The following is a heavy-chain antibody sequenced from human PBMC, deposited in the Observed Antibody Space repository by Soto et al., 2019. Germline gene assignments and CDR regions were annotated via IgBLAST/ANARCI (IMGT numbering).Heavy chain of an antibody. Sequence: EVQLVESGGGLVQPRGSLRLSCAASGFTFSNYDMHWVRQVTGKGLEWVSAIGAAGDTYYPDSVKGRFTISRENAKNSLYLQMNSLRAEDTAVYYCASGGWGSRWYEGGSRIDYWGQGALVTVSS. V-gene: IGHV3-13*01. CDR1: GFTFSNYD. CDR2: IGAAGDT. D-gene: IGHD6-13*01. CDR3: ASGGWGSRWYEGGSRIDY. J-gene: IGHJ4*02.